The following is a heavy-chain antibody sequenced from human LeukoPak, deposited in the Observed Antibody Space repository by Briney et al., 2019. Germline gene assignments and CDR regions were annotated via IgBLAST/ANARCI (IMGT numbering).Heavy chain of an antibody. J-gene: IGHJ3*02. CDR2: ISYDGSNK. CDR3: ARRSQFKLGIIVVVPAAIGACVDAFDI. D-gene: IGHD2-2*01. CDR1: GFTFSSYA. Sequence: GGSLRLSCAASGFTFSSYAMHWVRQAPGKGLEWVAVISYDGSNKYYADSVKGRFTISRDNSKNTLYLQMNSLRAEDTAVYYCARRSQFKLGIIVVVPAAIGACVDAFDIWGQGTMVTVSS. V-gene: IGHV3-30-3*01.